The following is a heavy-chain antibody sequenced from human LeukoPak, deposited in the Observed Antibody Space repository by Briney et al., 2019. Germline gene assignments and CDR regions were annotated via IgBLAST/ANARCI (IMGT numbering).Heavy chain of an antibody. CDR2: INPNSGGT. CDR3: ARDRSLLWFGDEGNWFDP. D-gene: IGHD3-10*01. V-gene: IGHV1-2*02. J-gene: IGHJ5*02. CDR1: GYTFTGYY. Sequence: ASVKVSCKASGYTFTGYYMHWVRQAPGQGLEWMGWINPNSGGTNYAQKLQGRVTMTRDTSISTAYMELSRLRSDDTAVYYCARDRSLLWFGDEGNWFDPWGQGTLVTVSS.